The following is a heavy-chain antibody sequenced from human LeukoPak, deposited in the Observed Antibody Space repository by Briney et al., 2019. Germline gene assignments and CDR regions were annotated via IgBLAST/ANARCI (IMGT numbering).Heavy chain of an antibody. Sequence: GGSLRLSCAASGFTFSSYAMSWVRQAPGKGLEWVSAISGSGGSTYYADSVKGRFTISRDNSKNTLYLQMNSLRAEDTAVYYCAKDDPVIPYSYGYRFDYWGQGTLVTVSS. CDR2: ISGSGGST. CDR3: AKDDPVIPYSYGYRFDY. J-gene: IGHJ4*02. D-gene: IGHD5-18*01. CDR1: GFTFSSYA. V-gene: IGHV3-23*01.